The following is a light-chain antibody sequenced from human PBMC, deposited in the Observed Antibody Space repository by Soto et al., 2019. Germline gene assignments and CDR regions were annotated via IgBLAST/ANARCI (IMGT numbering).Light chain of an antibody. V-gene: IGKV1-5*03. CDR3: QQYNSYSIT. Sequence: DIQMTQSPSTLCASVGDRVTITCRASQSISSWLAWYQQKPGKAPKLLIYKASSLESGVPSRFSGSGSGTEFTLTISSLQPDDFATYYCQQYNSYSITFGPGTKVDIK. J-gene: IGKJ3*01. CDR1: QSISSW. CDR2: KAS.